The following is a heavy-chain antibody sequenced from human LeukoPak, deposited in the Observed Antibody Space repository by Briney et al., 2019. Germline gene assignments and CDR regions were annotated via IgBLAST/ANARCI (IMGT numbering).Heavy chain of an antibody. D-gene: IGHD4-17*01. J-gene: IGHJ4*02. V-gene: IGHV3-30*02. CDR1: RFTFSSYG. Sequence: GGSLRLSCAASRFTFSSYGMHWVRQAPGKGLEWVTFIRYDGSNRYYADSVKGRFTISRDNSKNTLYLQMNSLRAEDTAVYYCAKEIWPTVTTPGWTYFDYWGQGTLVTVSS. CDR3: AKEIWPTVTTPGWTYFDY. CDR2: IRYDGSNR.